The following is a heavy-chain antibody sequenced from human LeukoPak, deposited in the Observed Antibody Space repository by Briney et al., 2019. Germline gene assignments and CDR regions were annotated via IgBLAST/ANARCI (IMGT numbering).Heavy chain of an antibody. CDR1: GGTFSSYA. Sequence: SVKVSCKASGGTFSSYAISWVRQAPGQGLEWMGGIIPIFGTANYAQKFQGRGTMTADESTSTAYMELSSLRSEDTAVYYCARVSEDTAIPNNYYYYSMDVWGKGTTVTVSS. CDR3: ARVSEDTAIPNNYYYYSMDV. D-gene: IGHD5-18*01. CDR2: IIPIFGTA. J-gene: IGHJ6*03. V-gene: IGHV1-69*13.